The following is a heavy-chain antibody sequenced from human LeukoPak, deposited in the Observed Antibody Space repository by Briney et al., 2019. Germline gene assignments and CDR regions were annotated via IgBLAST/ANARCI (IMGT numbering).Heavy chain of an antibody. CDR2: ISAYNGNT. D-gene: IGHD3-9*01. Sequence: ASVKVSCKASGYTFTSYGISWVRQAPGQGLEWMGWISAYNGNTNYAQKLQGRVTMTTDTSTSTAYMELRSLRSDDTAVYYCARPLYYDILTGYFGDDYWAREPWSPSPQ. CDR1: GYTFTSYG. J-gene: IGHJ4*02. V-gene: IGHV1-18*01. CDR3: ARPLYYDILTGYFGDDY.